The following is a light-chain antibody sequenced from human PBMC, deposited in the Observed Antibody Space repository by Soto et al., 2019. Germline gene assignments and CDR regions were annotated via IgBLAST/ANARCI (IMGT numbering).Light chain of an antibody. CDR2: IEGSGSY. CDR3: ETWDSNIRV. Sequence: QPVLPQSSSASASLGSSVKVTCTLSSGHSRCIIAWHQQQPGKAPRYLMKIEGSGSYNKGSGVPDRFSGSSYVADRYLTIAHLQFEDEADYYCETWDSNIRVFGGGTQLPVL. V-gene: IGLV4-60*02. J-gene: IGLJ2*01. CDR1: SGHSRCI.